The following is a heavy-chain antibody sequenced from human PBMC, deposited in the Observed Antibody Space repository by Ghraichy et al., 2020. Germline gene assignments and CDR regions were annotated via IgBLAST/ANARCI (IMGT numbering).Heavy chain of an antibody. V-gene: IGHV3-74*01. CDR3: ARGVYDFWSGYYGYYYYYYMDV. CDR2: INSDGSST. D-gene: IGHD3-3*01. J-gene: IGHJ6*03. Sequence: GGSLRLSCAASGFTFSSYWMHWVRQAPGKGLVWVSRINSDGSSTSYADSVKGRFTISRDNAKNTLYLQMNSLRAEDTAVYYCARGVYDFWSGYYGYYYYYYMDVWGKGTTVTVSS. CDR1: GFTFSSYW.